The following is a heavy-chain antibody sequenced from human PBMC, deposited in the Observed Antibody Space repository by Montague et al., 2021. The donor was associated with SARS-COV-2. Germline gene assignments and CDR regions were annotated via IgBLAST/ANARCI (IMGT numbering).Heavy chain of an antibody. CDR2: ISSSGSTI. CDR1: GFTFSNYE. CDR3: ARDRGYGDFYYYGMDV. D-gene: IGHD3-10*01. Sequence: SLRLSCAASGFTFSNYEMNWVHQAPGKGLEWVLYISSSGSTIYYADSVKGRFTISRDNAQNSLYLQMNSLRAEDTGVYYCARDRGYGDFYYYGMDVWGQGTTVTVSS. J-gene: IGHJ6*02. V-gene: IGHV3-48*03.